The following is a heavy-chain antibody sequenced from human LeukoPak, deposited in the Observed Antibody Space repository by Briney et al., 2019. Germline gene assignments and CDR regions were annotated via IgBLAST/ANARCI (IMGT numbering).Heavy chain of an antibody. CDR1: GFTFSSYW. CDR3: ARDLRPYYDFWSGYSGVDY. CDR2: IKQDGSEK. J-gene: IGHJ4*02. Sequence: GGSLRLSCAASGFTFSSYWMSWVRQAPGKGLEWVANIKQDGSEKYYGDSVKGRFTISRDNAKNSLYLQMNSLRAEDTAVYYCARDLRPYYDFWSGYSGVDYWGQGTLVTVSS. D-gene: IGHD3-3*01. V-gene: IGHV3-7*01.